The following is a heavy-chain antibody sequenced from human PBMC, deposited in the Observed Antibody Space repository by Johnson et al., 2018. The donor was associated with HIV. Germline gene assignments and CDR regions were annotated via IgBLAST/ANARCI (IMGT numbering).Heavy chain of an antibody. V-gene: IGHV3-48*04. CDR2: ISWNSGSI. Sequence: VQLVESGGGLVKPGASLRLSCAASGITVSSNYMTWVRQAPGKGLEWVSGISWNSGSIGYVDSVKGRFTISRDNAKNSLYLQMNSLRAEDTAVYYCARDSAAAGLDAFDIWGQGTVVTVSS. CDR1: GITVSSNY. CDR3: ARDSAAAGLDAFDI. D-gene: IGHD6-13*01. J-gene: IGHJ3*02.